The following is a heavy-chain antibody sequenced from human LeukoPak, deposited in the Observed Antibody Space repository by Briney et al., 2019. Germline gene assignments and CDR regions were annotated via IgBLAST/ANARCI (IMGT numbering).Heavy chain of an antibody. V-gene: IGHV3-7*01. CDR1: GCTFTSYW. CDR3: ARVGGWGLFDY. Sequence: TGGSLRLSCAASGCTFTSYWMGWVRQAPGKGLEWVANIKQDGSDKYYVDSVKGRFTISRDNAKNSLYLQMNSLRAEDTAVYYCARVGGWGLFDYWGQGTLVTVSS. D-gene: IGHD3-16*01. CDR2: IKQDGSDK. J-gene: IGHJ4*02.